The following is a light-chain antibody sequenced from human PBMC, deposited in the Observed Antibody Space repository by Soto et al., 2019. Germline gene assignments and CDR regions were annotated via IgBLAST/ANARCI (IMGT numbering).Light chain of an antibody. V-gene: IGKV1-5*03. CDR3: QQYNSYSWT. CDR1: QSISNW. J-gene: IGKJ1*01. Sequence: DIQMTQSPSTLSASVGDRVTITCRANQSISNWLAWYQKKPGKVSKLLIYKASNLDYGVPSRFSGSGSGTEFTLTISSLQPDDFATYYCQQYNSYSWTFDQGTKVDIK. CDR2: KAS.